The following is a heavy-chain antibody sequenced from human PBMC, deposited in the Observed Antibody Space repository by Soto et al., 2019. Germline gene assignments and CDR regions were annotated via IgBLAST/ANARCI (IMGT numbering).Heavy chain of an antibody. CDR3: AKDRLHGAGSFDY. Sequence: GGSLRLSCAASGFTFSSYGMHWVRQAPGKGLEWVAVISYDGSNKYYADSVKGRFTISRDNSKNTLYLQMNSLRAEDTAVYYCAKDRLHGAGSFDYWGQGTLVTVSS. J-gene: IGHJ4*02. CDR2: ISYDGSNK. V-gene: IGHV3-30*18. CDR1: GFTFSSYG. D-gene: IGHD3-10*01.